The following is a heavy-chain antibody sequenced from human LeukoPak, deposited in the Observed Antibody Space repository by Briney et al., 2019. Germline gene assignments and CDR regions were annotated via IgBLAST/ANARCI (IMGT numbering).Heavy chain of an antibody. CDR2: IYYSGST. CDR1: GGSINNYY. V-gene: IGHV4-59*01. D-gene: IGHD3-16*02. Sequence: SSETLTLTCTISGGSINNYYGRWIRQPPGKGLEWIGYIYYSGSTKYNPSLKSRVSISVDRSKNPFSLKLRSVIAADTAVYYCGRGDYDYVWGSHRYDNNWFDPWGAGALVTVSS. J-gene: IGHJ5*02. CDR3: GRGDYDYVWGSHRYDNNWFDP.